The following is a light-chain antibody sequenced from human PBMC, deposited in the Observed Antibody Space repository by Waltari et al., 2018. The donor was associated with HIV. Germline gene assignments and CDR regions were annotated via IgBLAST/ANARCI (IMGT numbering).Light chain of an antibody. CDR1: RPNIDDADFD. J-gene: IGLJ2*01. V-gene: IGLV1-40*01. CDR3: QSFDYDSSLTVL. CDR2: GNR. Sequence: QSVLTQPPSVSGAPGQTVTIPCSGSRPNIDDADFDVPWYQLLPGTAPKLLIYGNRIRPSGVPDRFSGSKSGTSASLAITGLQPEDEADYYCQSFDYDSSLTVLFGGGTKLTVL.